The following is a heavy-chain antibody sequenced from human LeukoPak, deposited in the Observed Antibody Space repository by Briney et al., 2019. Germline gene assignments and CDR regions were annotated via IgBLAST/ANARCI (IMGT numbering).Heavy chain of an antibody. V-gene: IGHV1-18*01. CDR1: GYTFTSDG. CDR2: ISAYNGNT. J-gene: IGHJ5*02. Sequence: ASVKVSCKASGYTFTSDGISWVRQAPGQGLEWMGWISAYNGNTSYAQKLQGRVTMTTDTSTSTAYMELRSLRSDDTAVYYCARELVPIAAAGTIGWFDPWGQGTLVTVSS. D-gene: IGHD6-13*01. CDR3: ARELVPIAAAGTIGWFDP.